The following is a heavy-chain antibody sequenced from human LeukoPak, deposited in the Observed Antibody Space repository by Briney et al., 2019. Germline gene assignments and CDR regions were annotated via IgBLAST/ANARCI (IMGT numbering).Heavy chain of an antibody. CDR3: TKDPNGDYIGAFDP. CDR2: ITGSHGRT. Sequence: GGSLRLSCAASGFTFSSFAMTWVRQAPGKGLEWVSSITGSHGRTYTTDSVKGRFTISRDNSQNTLYLQMNSLRAEDTVVCYCTKDPNGDYIGAFDPWGQGTLVTVSS. J-gene: IGHJ5*02. CDR1: GFTFSSFA. D-gene: IGHD4-17*01. V-gene: IGHV3-23*01.